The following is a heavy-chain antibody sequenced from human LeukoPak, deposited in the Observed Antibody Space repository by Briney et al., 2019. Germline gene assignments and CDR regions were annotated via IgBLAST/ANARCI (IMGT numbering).Heavy chain of an antibody. CDR2: INHSGST. V-gene: IGHV4-34*01. CDR3: AREGSMTTVPSYFDY. D-gene: IGHD4-17*01. CDR1: GGSFSGYY. J-gene: IGHJ4*02. Sequence: SETLSLTCAVYGGSFSGYYWSWIRQPPGKGLEWIGEINHSGSTNYNPSLKSRVTISVDTSKNQFSLKLSSVTAADTAVYFCAREGSMTTVPSYFDYWGQGTLVTVSS.